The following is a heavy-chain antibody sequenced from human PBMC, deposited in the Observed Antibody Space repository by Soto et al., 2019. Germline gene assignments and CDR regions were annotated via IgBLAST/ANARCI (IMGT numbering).Heavy chain of an antibody. CDR2: INHSGST. CDR1: GGSFSGYY. Sequence: QVQLQQWGAGLLKPSETLSLTCAVYGGSFSGYYWSWIRQPPGKGLEWIGEINHSGSTNYNPSLKSRATKSEDTSKNQSSRKLSSVTAADTAVYYWARDKARLGDSSWSTPRGYYGMDVWGQGTTVTVSS. J-gene: IGHJ6*02. V-gene: IGHV4-34*01. D-gene: IGHD6-13*01. CDR3: ARDKARLGDSSWSTPRGYYGMDV.